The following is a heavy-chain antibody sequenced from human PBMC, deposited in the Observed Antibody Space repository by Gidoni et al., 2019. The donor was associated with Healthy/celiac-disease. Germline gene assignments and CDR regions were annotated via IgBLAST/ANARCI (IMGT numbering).Heavy chain of an antibody. CDR2: IYSGGST. CDR3: AREARGYSYFDY. D-gene: IGHD5-18*01. CDR1: GFTVSSNY. Sequence: EVQLVETGGGLIQPGGSLRLSCAASGFTVSSNYMSWVRQAPGKGLEWVSVIYSGGSTYYADSVKGRFTISRDNSKNTLYLQMNSLRAEDTAVYYCAREARGYSYFDYWGQGTLVTVSS. V-gene: IGHV3-53*02. J-gene: IGHJ4*02.